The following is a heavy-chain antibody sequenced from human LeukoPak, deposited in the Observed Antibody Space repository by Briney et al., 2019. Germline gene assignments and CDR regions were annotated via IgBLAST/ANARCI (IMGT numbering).Heavy chain of an antibody. V-gene: IGHV3-23*01. CDR1: GFTFSSYA. CDR3: AKDRTSSSGWYYFDY. D-gene: IGHD6-19*01. J-gene: IGHJ4*02. Sequence: PGGSLRLSCAASGFTFSSYAMNWVRQAPGKRLEWVSSISGSGGSTYYADSVKGRFTISRDNSKDTMYLQMNSLRAEDTAVYYCAKDRTSSSGWYYFDYWGQGILVTVSS. CDR2: ISGSGGST.